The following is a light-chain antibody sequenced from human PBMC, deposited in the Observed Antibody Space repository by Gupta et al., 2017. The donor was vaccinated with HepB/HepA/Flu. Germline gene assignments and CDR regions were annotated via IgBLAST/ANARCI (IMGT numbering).Light chain of an antibody. V-gene: IGLV2-14*03. CDR1: SNDVGNYDS. CDR3: SSHSISISPSYV. J-gene: IGLJ1*01. Sequence: QSALTQPASVSGSPGQSITISCAGTSNDVGNYDSVSWYRQYPGKAPKLIIYHVNNRPSGVSNRFSSSKFGNTASLTISGLQAEDEADYYCSSHSISISPSYVFGTGTKVTVL. CDR2: HVN.